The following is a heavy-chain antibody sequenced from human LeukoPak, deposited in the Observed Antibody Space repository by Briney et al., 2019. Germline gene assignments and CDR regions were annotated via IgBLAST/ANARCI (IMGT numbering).Heavy chain of an antibody. CDR1: GGSISSADFY. Sequence: PSETLSLTCAVSGGSISSADFYWSWIRQHPGKGLEWIGFIYYSGSAYYNPSLKSRVSISIDTSKNQFSLTLNSVTAADTAVYDCARGSDFFDYWGQGTLVTVSS. J-gene: IGHJ4*02. V-gene: IGHV4-31*11. CDR3: ARGSDFFDY. CDR2: IYYSGSA.